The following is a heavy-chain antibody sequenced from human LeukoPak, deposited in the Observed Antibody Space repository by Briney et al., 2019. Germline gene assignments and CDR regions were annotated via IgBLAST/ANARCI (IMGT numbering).Heavy chain of an antibody. J-gene: IGHJ4*02. V-gene: IGHV4-38-2*02. CDR2: IYHSGST. D-gene: IGHD3-16*02. CDR1: GYSISSGYY. Sequence: PSETLSLTCTVSGYSISSGYYWGWIRQPPGKGLEWIGSIYHSGSTYYNPSLKSRVTISVDTSKNQFSLKLSSVTAADTAVYYCASPMVHYDYVWGSYRSIYTGSSFDYWGQGTLVTVSS. CDR3: ASPMVHYDYVWGSYRSIYTGSSFDY.